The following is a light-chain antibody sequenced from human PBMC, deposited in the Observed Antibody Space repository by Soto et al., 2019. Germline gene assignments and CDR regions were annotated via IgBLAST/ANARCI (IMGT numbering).Light chain of an antibody. Sequence: EIVLTQSPATLSLCPGERDTLSCRASQSVSNYLAWYQQKPGQAPRLLIYDASNRATGIPDRFSGGGSGTDFTLTTSRLEPEDCAVDYCQQLSSYPLTFGGGTKVDIK. J-gene: IGKJ4*01. CDR1: QSVSNY. CDR2: DAS. V-gene: IGKV3-11*01. CDR3: QQLSSYPLT.